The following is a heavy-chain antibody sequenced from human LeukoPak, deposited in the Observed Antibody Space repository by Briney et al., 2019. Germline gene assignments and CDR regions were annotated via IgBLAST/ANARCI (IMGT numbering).Heavy chain of an antibody. Sequence: GGSLRLSCAASGFTFSSYAMHWVRQAPGKGLEWVTVISYDGSNKYYADSVKGRFTISRDNSKNTLYLQMNSLRAEDTAVYYCARALPRYLDDPFDYWGHGTLVTVSS. CDR1: GFTFSSYA. V-gene: IGHV3-30*04. CDR3: ARALPRYLDDPFDY. D-gene: IGHD3-9*01. J-gene: IGHJ4*01. CDR2: ISYDGSNK.